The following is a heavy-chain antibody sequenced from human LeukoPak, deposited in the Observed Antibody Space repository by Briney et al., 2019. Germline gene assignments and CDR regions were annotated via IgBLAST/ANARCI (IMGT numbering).Heavy chain of an antibody. CDR2: INSDGSEG. CDR3: ARSSYSSSSSV. D-gene: IGHD6-6*01. V-gene: IGHV3-7*03. J-gene: IGHJ3*01. CDR1: GFTFSGFW. Sequence: GGSLRLSCAVSGFTFSGFWMSWSRQAPGKGQEWVASINSDGSEGYYADVVKGRFTISRDNAKNSLYLQINSLRAEDTAVYYCARSSYSSSSSVWGQGTMVTVSS.